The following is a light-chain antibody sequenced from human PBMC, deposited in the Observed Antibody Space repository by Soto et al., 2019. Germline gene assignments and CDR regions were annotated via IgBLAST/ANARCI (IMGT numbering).Light chain of an antibody. V-gene: IGKV3-20*01. CDR3: QQYSSLWT. J-gene: IGKJ5*01. Sequence: EFVLTQSPGTLSLSPGERATLSCRASQTVRNNYLAWYQQKPGQAPRLLIYDASSRATGIPDRFSGGGSGTDFTLSISRLEPEDFAVYYCQQYSSLWTFGQGTRLEI. CDR1: QTVRNNY. CDR2: DAS.